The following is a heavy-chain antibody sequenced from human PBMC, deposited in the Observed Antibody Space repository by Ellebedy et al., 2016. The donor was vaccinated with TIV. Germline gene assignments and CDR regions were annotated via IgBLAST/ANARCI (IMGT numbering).Heavy chain of an antibody. Sequence: SETLSLXXTVSGGSISSGGYYWSWIRQHPGKGLEWIGYIYYSGSTYYNPSLKSRVTISVDTSKNQFSLKLSSVTAADTAVYYCARVSYDILTGNGPELECWGQGTLVTVSS. CDR2: IYYSGST. J-gene: IGHJ4*02. D-gene: IGHD3-9*01. V-gene: IGHV4-31*03. CDR1: GGSISSGGYY. CDR3: ARVSYDILTGNGPELEC.